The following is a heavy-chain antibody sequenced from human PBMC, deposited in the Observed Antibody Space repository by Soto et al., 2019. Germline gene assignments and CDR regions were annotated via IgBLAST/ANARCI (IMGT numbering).Heavy chain of an antibody. J-gene: IGHJ5*02. Sequence: QVQLVQSGAEVKQPGSSVKVSCKASGGTFSSYAISWVRQAPGQGLEWMGGIIPIFGTANYAQKFQGRVTITADESTRNAYVAMSSLSSEDTAVDYCARIGETQGNGSSWYELWGQGTLVTVSS. D-gene: IGHD6-13*01. V-gene: IGHV1-69*12. CDR3: ARIGETQGNGSSWYEL. CDR2: IIPIFGTA. CDR1: GGTFSSYA.